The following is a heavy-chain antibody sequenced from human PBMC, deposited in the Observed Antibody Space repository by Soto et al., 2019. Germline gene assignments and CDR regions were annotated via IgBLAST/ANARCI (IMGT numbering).Heavy chain of an antibody. J-gene: IGHJ4*02. Sequence: QLQLQESGPGLVKPSETLSLTCTVSGGSISSSSYYWGWIRQPPGKGLEWIGSIYYSGSTYYNPSLKSRVTISADTSQHPFSLKLSSVTAPDTAVYSCARRGSFSRNNWAYYFDYWGQGTLVTVSS. CDR1: GGSISSSSYY. CDR3: ARRGSFSRNNWAYYFDY. V-gene: IGHV4-39*01. CDR2: IYYSGST. D-gene: IGHD1-1*01.